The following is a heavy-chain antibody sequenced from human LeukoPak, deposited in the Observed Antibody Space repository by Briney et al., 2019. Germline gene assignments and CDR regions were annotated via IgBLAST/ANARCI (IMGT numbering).Heavy chain of an antibody. V-gene: IGHV4-39*01. CDR2: IYYSGST. CDR1: GGSISSSSYY. Sequence: SETLSLTCTVSGGSISSSSYYWGWIRQPPGKGLEWIGSIYYSGSTYYNPSLKSRVTISVDTSKNQFSLKLSSVTAADTAVYYCARLQREDYYGSGSYSDYWGQGTLVTVSS. D-gene: IGHD3-10*01. CDR3: ARLQREDYYGSGSYSDY. J-gene: IGHJ4*02.